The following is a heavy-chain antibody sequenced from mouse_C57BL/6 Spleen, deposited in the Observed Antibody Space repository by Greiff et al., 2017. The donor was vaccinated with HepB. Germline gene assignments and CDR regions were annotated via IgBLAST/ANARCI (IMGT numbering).Heavy chain of an antibody. D-gene: IGHD4-1*01. CDR1: GFTFSSYA. Sequence: EVQVVESGGGLVKPGGSLKLSCAASGFTFSSYAMSWVRQTPEKRLEWVATISDGGSYTYYPDNVKGRFTISRDNAKNNLYLQMSHLKSEDTAMYYCAREELAYAMDYWGQGTSVTVSS. V-gene: IGHV5-4*01. J-gene: IGHJ4*01. CDR3: AREELAYAMDY. CDR2: ISDGGSYT.